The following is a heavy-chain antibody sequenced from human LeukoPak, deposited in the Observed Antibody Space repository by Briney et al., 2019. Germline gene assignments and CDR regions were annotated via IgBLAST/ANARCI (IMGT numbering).Heavy chain of an antibody. J-gene: IGHJ2*01. V-gene: IGHV1-8*03. CDR1: GYTFTSYD. CDR2: MNPNCGDT. CDR3: ARSVNWGSPHYWYLDL. Sequence: ASVKVSCKASGYTFTSYDINWVRQATGQGLEWMGWMNPNCGDTNYAQKFQGRATITTDESTSTVYMDLSSLRSEDTAVYFCARSVNWGSPHYWYLDLWGRGTLVAVSS. D-gene: IGHD7-27*01.